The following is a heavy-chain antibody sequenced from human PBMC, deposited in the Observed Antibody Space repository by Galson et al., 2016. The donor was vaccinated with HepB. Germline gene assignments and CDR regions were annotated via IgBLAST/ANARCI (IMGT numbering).Heavy chain of an antibody. J-gene: IGHJ6*02. CDR3: AKDIPWEYYGLDV. Sequence: SLRLSCAASGFTFSSDSMNWVRQAPGKGLEWVSFISASGSYIYYADSVKGRFTISRDNAKNSLFLQMNSLRAEDTAVYFCAKDIPWEYYGLDVWGQGTTVTVSS. D-gene: IGHD1-26*01. CDR1: GFTFSSDS. CDR2: ISASGSYI. V-gene: IGHV3-21*01.